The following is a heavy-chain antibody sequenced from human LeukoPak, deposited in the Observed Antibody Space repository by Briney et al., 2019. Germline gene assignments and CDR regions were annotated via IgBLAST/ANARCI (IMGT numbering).Heavy chain of an antibody. D-gene: IGHD4-11*01. CDR3: ASQGDYAYSDYN. J-gene: IGHJ4*02. CDR1: GFTYSSYW. Sequence: QPGGSLRLTCAASGFTYSSYWMHWVRQAPGKGLVWVARIKGDGSYTFYADSVKGRFTISRDNAKNTLYLQMNSLRAEDTAVYYCASQGDYAYSDYNWGQGTLVTVSS. V-gene: IGHV3-74*01. CDR2: IKGDGSYT.